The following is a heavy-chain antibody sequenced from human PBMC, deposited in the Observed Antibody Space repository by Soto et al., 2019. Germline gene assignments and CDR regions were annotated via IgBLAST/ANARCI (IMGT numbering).Heavy chain of an antibody. J-gene: IGHJ4*02. Sequence: QVQLVQSGAEEKKPGASVKVSCKASGYTFTGYAMHWVRQAPGQRLEWMGWINAGNGNTKYSQKFQGRVTITRDTSASTAYREQSSLRSEDTAVYYCARAVAVAADFDYWGQGTLVTVSS. CDR1: GYTFTGYA. V-gene: IGHV1-3*05. D-gene: IGHD6-19*01. CDR2: INAGNGNT. CDR3: ARAVAVAADFDY.